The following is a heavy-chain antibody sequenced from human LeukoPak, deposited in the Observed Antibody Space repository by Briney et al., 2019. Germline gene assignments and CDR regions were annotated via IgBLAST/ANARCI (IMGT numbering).Heavy chain of an antibody. J-gene: IGHJ5*02. V-gene: IGHV4-34*01. CDR2: INHSGST. D-gene: IGHD2-2*01. CDR3: ARVVVPAAPFDP. CDR1: GGSISSYY. Sequence: SETLSLTCTVSGGSISSYYWSWIRQPPGKGLEWIGEINHSGSTNYNPSLKSRVTISVDTSKNQFSLKLSSVTAADTAVYYCARVVVPAAPFDPWGQGTLVTVSS.